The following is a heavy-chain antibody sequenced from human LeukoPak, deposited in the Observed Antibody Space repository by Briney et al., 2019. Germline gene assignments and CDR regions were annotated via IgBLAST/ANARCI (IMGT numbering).Heavy chain of an antibody. Sequence: GGSLRLSCAASGFTFDDYAMHWVRQAPGKGLEWVSLISGDGGSTYYADSVKGRFTISRDNSKNSLYLQMNSLRTEDTALYYCAKELAYCGGACYSYFDYWGQGTLVTVSS. V-gene: IGHV3-43*02. D-gene: IGHD2-21*02. J-gene: IGHJ4*02. CDR1: GFTFDDYA. CDR2: ISGDGGST. CDR3: AKELAYCGGACYSYFDY.